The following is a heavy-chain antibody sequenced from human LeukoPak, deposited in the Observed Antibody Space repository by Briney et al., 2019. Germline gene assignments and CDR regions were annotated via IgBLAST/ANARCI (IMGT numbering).Heavy chain of an antibody. D-gene: IGHD2-15*01. CDR3: ARDYGGSYFDC. V-gene: IGHV1-2*02. CDR1: GYTFTGYY. J-gene: IGHJ4*02. Sequence: ASVTVSFKASGYTFTGYYMHWVGQAPGQGMEWMGWINPNSGGTKYEQKFQGRVTMTRDTSISTAYMELSRLRSDDTAVYYCARDYGGSYFDCWGQGTLVTVSS. CDR2: INPNSGGT.